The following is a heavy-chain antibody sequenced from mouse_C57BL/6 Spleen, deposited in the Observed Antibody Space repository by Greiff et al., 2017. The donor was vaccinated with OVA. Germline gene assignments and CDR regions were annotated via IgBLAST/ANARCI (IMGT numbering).Heavy chain of an antibody. CDR3: AREGITTASHWYFDV. D-gene: IGHD1-2*01. CDR2: INYDGSST. CDR1: GFTFSDYY. Sequence: EVMLVESEGGLVQPGRSMKLSCTASGFTFSDYYMAWVRQVPEKGLEWVANINYDGSSTYYLDSLKSRFIISRDNAKNILYLQMSSLKSEDTATYYCAREGITTASHWYFDVWGTGTTVTVSS. J-gene: IGHJ1*03. V-gene: IGHV5-16*01.